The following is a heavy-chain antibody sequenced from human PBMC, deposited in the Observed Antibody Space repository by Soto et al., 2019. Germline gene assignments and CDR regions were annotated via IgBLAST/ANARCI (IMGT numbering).Heavy chain of an antibody. J-gene: IGHJ4*02. D-gene: IGHD3-3*01. CDR3: ATDNHNTYEF. CDR2: IIPVLGLT. Sequence: QVQLVQSGAELKKPGSSMKVSCKTSGGSFNSFSFTWVRQAPGQGLEWVGRIIPVLGLTAHAQKFQGRITIGADKSTSTAYMELSGLTSEDTAFYYCATDNHNTYEFWGQGNLVTVSS. V-gene: IGHV1-69*08. CDR1: GGSFNSFS.